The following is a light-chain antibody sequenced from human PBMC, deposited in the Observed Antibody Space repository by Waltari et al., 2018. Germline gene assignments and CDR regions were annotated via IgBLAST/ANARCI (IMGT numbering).Light chain of an antibody. CDR2: AAS. Sequence: DIQMTQSPSSLSASVGDRVTITCRASQRISNFLNWYQQKPGKAPKPLIYAASSLQSGVPSRFSASGSGTDFTLTISSLQPEDFATYFCQQSYSSLYTFGQGTKLEI. J-gene: IGKJ2*01. CDR3: QQSYSSLYT. CDR1: QRISNF. V-gene: IGKV1-39*01.